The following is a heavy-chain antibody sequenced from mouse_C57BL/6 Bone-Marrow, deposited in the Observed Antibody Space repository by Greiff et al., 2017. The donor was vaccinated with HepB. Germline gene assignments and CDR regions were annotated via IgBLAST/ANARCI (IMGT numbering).Heavy chain of an antibody. J-gene: IGHJ1*03. CDR2: ISDGGSYT. D-gene: IGHD1-1*01. CDR3: ARDLYGSRYFDV. Sequence: EVKVEESGGGLVKPGGSLKLSCAASGFTFSSYAMSWVRQTPEKRLEWVATISDGGSYTHYPDNVKGRFTISRDNAKNNLYMQMSHLKSEDTAMYYCARDLYGSRYFDVWGTGTTVTVSS. V-gene: IGHV5-4*01. CDR1: GFTFSSYA.